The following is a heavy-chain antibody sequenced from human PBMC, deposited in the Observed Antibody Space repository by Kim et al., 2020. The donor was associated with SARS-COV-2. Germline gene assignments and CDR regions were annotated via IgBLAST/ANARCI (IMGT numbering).Heavy chain of an antibody. CDR2: ISSSGSTI. V-gene: IGHV3-48*03. J-gene: IGHJ4*02. Sequence: GGSLRLSCAASGFTFSSYEMNWVRQAPGKGLEWVSYISSSGSTIYYADSVKGRFTISRDNAKNSLYLQMNSLRAEDTAVYYCARGIRYYDFWGGYPRGYFFDYWGRGTLVTVSS. D-gene: IGHD3-3*01. CDR1: GFTFSSYE. CDR3: ARGIRYYDFWGGYPRGYFFDY.